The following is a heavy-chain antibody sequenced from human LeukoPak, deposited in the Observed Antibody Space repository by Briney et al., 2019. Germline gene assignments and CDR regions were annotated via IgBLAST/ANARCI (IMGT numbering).Heavy chain of an antibody. J-gene: IGHJ4*02. D-gene: IGHD3-3*01. V-gene: IGHV3-23*01. Sequence: GGSLRLSCVASGFSFSSYAMTWVRQAPGKGLEWVTAISVSGGRTYYADSVQGRFTFSRDNSKNTLYLQMNSLRAEDTAVYYCAKGSDVTLFGVVISPLDYWGQGTLVTVSS. CDR2: ISVSGGRT. CDR3: AKGSDVTLFGVVISPLDY. CDR1: GFSFSSYA.